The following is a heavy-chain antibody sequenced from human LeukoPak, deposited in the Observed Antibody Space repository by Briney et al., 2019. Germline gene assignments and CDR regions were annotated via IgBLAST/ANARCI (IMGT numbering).Heavy chain of an antibody. J-gene: IGHJ6*03. CDR1: GGSISSDY. CDR2: IYTSGST. Sequence: SETLSLTCTVSGGSISSDYWSWIRQLAGKGLEWIGRIYTSGSTNYNPSLKSRVTMSVDTSKNQFSLKLSSVTAADTALYYCARGPHYYYYMDVWGKGTTVTISS. CDR3: ARGPHYYYYMDV. V-gene: IGHV4-4*07.